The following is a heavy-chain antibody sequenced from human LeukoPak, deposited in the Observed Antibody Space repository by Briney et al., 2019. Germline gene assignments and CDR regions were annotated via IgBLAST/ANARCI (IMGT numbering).Heavy chain of an antibody. Sequence: PGGSLRLSCAASGITFNYYWMHWVRQAPGKGLVWVSRIDADGSSATYADSVKGRLTLSRDNAKNTLYLQMNSLRAEDTAVYYCTREGGYDPFEYWGQGTLVTVSS. J-gene: IGHJ4*02. CDR2: IDADGSSA. D-gene: IGHD5-12*01. CDR1: GITFNYYW. CDR3: TREGGYDPFEY. V-gene: IGHV3-74*01.